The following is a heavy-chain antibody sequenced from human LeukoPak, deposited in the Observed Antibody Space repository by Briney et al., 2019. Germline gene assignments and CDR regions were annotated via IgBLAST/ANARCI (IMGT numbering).Heavy chain of an antibody. V-gene: IGHV3-7*01. J-gene: IGHJ4*02. CDR2: IKEDGSAQ. CDR1: GFTFGAYW. Sequence: PGGSLRLSCAASGFTFGAYWMSWFRQAPGKGPEWVASIKEDGSAQYYVDSLEGRFTISRDNAKNSLYLQMDSMGVEGTAVYYCARHIVGEQNFDYWSQGTLVTVSS. D-gene: IGHD3-16*02. CDR3: ARHIVGEQNFDY.